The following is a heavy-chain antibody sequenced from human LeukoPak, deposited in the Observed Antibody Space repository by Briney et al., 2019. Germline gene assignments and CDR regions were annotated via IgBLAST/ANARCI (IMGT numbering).Heavy chain of an antibody. J-gene: IGHJ4*02. V-gene: IGHV3-23*01. CDR3: AKGGSSSPRSTFDY. Sequence: GSLRLSCVASGFTFSNYAMSWVRQAPGKGLEWVSAISGSDDSTHYADSVKGRFTISRDNAKNTVYLQMNSLRAEDTAVYYCAKGGSSSPRSTFDYWGQGTLLTVSS. CDR2: ISGSDDST. D-gene: IGHD6-13*01. CDR1: GFTFSNYA.